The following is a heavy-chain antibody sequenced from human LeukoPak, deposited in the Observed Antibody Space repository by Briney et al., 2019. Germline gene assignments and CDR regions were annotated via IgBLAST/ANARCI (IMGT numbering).Heavy chain of an antibody. Sequence: GGSLRLSCAASGFTFSSYSMNWVRQAPGKGLEWVANIKQDGSEKYYVDSVKGRFTISRDNAKDSLYLQMNSLRAEDTAVYYCARDRYYGDYKRLDYWGQGTLVTVSS. V-gene: IGHV3-7*01. J-gene: IGHJ4*02. CDR2: IKQDGSEK. CDR3: ARDRYYGDYKRLDY. CDR1: GFTFSSYS. D-gene: IGHD4-17*01.